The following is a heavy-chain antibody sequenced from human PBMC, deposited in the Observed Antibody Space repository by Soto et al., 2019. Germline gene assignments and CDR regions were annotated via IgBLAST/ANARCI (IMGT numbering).Heavy chain of an antibody. D-gene: IGHD3-3*01. CDR3: ARDRSFALLERSPSDSYGMDV. Sequence: QVQLVQSAGEVKEPGASLKVACKASGYSFSTYGISWVRQAPGQGLEWMGWISTSNGYTNYAQKFQGRVSMTTDTSTNTAYMEVRSLRSDDTAFYLCARDRSFALLERSPSDSYGMDVWGQGTSVTVSS. J-gene: IGHJ6*02. CDR1: GYSFSTYG. CDR2: ISTSNGYT. V-gene: IGHV1-18*01.